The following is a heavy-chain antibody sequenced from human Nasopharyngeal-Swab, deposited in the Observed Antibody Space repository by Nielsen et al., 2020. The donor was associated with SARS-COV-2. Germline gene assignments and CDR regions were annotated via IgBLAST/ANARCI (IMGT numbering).Heavy chain of an antibody. CDR2: ISWNSGTT. V-gene: IGHV3-9*01. D-gene: IGHD3-10*01. CDR3: TKGSSSGSYPNWFDP. CDR1: RFPFSEYA. Sequence: SSAASRFPFSEYAIHWVRQAPGKGLEWVSGISWNSGTTIYADAVKGRFTISRDNAKSSLYLQMGSLGAEDTTLYFSTKGSSSGSYPNWFDPWGQGTLVTVSS. J-gene: IGHJ5*02.